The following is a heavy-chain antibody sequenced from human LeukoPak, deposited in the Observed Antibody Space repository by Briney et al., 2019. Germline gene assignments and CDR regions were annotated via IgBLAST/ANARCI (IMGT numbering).Heavy chain of an antibody. Sequence: GASVKVSCKASGYTFTGYYMHWVRQAPGQGLEWMGWINPNSGGTNYAQKFQGRVTMTRDTSISTAYMELSRLRSDDTAVYYCARDGKFHYDSSGYSLDYWGQGTLVTVSS. D-gene: IGHD3-22*01. V-gene: IGHV1-2*02. CDR1: GYTFTGYY. J-gene: IGHJ4*02. CDR3: ARDGKFHYDSSGYSLDY. CDR2: INPNSGGT.